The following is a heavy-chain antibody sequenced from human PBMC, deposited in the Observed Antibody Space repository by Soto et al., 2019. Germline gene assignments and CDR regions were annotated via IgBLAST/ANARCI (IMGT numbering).Heavy chain of an antibody. D-gene: IGHD2-2*01. CDR1: GFTFTKYA. Sequence: PGGSLRLSCAASGFTFTKYAMTWVRQAPGKGLEWASSISKSGGDTYYADSVKGRFTISRDNSKNTLYLQMNGLRAEDTALYFCAKDTYSSSWYFWGQGTLVTVSS. CDR2: ISKSGGDT. J-gene: IGHJ4*02. V-gene: IGHV3-23*01. CDR3: AKDTYSSSWYF.